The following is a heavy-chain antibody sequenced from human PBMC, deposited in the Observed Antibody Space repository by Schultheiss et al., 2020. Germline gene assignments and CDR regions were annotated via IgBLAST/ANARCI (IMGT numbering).Heavy chain of an antibody. CDR1: GYTFTSYD. CDR2: MNPNSGGT. J-gene: IGHJ3*02. D-gene: IGHD5-24*01. CDR3: ARSNRDGYNYYDAFDI. Sequence: GESLKISCKASGYTFTSYDINWVRQATGQGLEWMGWMNPNSGGTNYAQKFQGRVTMTRDTSISTAYMELSRLTSDDTAVYYCARSNRDGYNYYDAFDIWGQGTMVTVSS. V-gene: IGHV1-2*02.